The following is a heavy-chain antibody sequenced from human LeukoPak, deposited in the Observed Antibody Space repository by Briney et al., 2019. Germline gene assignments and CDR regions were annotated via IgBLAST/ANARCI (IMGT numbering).Heavy chain of an antibody. CDR2: IYHSGST. Sequence: SETLSLTCTVSGYSISSGYYWGWIRQPPGKGLEWIGSIYHSGSTYYNPSLKSRVTISVDTSKNQFSLKLSSVTAADTAVYYCARVSPAVAGYYFDYWGQGTMVTVSS. V-gene: IGHV4-38-2*02. CDR1: GYSISSGYY. J-gene: IGHJ4*03. D-gene: IGHD6-19*01. CDR3: ARVSPAVAGYYFDY.